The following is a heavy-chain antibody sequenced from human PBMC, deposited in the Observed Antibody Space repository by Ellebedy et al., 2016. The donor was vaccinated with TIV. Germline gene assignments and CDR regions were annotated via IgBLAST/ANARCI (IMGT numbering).Heavy chain of an antibody. V-gene: IGHV4-61*01. CDR1: GGSVSSGSYY. J-gene: IGHJ4*02. CDR3: ARLRYDSSGFPTNYFDY. CDR2: IYYSGTT. D-gene: IGHD3-22*01. Sequence: SETLSLTXTVSGGSVSSGSYYWSWIRQPPGKGLEWIGYIYYSGTTYYNSSLKSRVTMSVDTSKNQFSLQLSSVTAADTAVYYCARLRYDSSGFPTNYFDYWGQGTLVTASS.